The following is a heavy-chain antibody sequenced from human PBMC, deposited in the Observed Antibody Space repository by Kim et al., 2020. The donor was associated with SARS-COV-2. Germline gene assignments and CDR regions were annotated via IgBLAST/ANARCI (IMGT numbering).Heavy chain of an antibody. D-gene: IGHD3-22*01. J-gene: IGHJ3*02. CDR3: ARTVSDYYDSSGYSPDAFDI. CDR2: IYTSGST. V-gene: IGHV4-4*07. Sequence: SETLSLTCTVSGGSISSYYWSWIRQPAGKGLEWIGRIYTSGSTNYNPSLKSRVTMSVDTSKNQFSLKLSSVTAADTAVYYCARTVSDYYDSSGYSPDAFDIWGQGTMVTVSS. CDR1: GGSISSYY.